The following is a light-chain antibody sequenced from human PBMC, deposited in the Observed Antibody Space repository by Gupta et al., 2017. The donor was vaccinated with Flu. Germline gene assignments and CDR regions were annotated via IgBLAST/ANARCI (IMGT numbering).Light chain of an antibody. Sequence: HSALSPPPSVFASPGHSLTISCTGTRSDGGGYNYVSWYQQHPGKAPKLMIDDVSKRPSGVPDRCSGSKSGNTASLTISGLQAEDEADYYCCSYASSYTGVFGGGTKLTVL. CDR3: CSYASSYTGV. CDR2: DVS. J-gene: IGLJ3*02. CDR1: RSDGGGYNY. V-gene: IGLV2-11*01.